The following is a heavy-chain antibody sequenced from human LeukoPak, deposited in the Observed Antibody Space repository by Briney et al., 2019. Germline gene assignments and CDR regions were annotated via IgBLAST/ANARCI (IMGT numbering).Heavy chain of an antibody. CDR1: GFTFSSYA. V-gene: IGHV3-23*01. CDR3: ANSPGVSVAAADTGMFDY. CDR2: ISGSGGST. D-gene: IGHD6-13*01. Sequence: GGSLRLSCAASGFTFSSYAMSWVRQAPGKGLEWVSVISGSGGSTYYADSVKGRFTISRDNYKNTLYLQMKSLRAEDTAVYYCANSPGVSVAAADTGMFDYWGQGTLATVSS. J-gene: IGHJ4*02.